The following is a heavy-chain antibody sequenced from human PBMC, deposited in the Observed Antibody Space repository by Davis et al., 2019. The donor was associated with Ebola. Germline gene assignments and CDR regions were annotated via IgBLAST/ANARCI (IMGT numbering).Heavy chain of an antibody. D-gene: IGHD6-19*01. CDR2: ISGRSGYI. Sequence: PGGSLRLSCAASGFTFSSFTMNWVRQAPGKGLEWVSSISGRSGYIYSADSVRGRFTISGDNAKNSLYLQMNSLRAEDTAMYYCAKLEDSGWTHDYWGQGTLVTVSS. CDR3: AKLEDSGWTHDY. J-gene: IGHJ4*02. V-gene: IGHV3-21*06. CDR1: GFTFSSFT.